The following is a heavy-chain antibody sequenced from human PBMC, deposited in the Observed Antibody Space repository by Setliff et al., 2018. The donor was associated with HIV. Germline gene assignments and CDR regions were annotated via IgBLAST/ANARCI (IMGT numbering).Heavy chain of an antibody. D-gene: IGHD5-18*01. J-gene: IGHJ6*03. CDR3: ARHNTGYSYGYDYYYYYMDV. Sequence: SETLSLTCTVSGGSISSSGYYWGWIRQPPGKGLEWIGSIYYSGSTYYNPSLKSRVTISVDTSKNQFSLKLSSVTAADTAVYYCARHNTGYSYGYDYYYYYMDVWGKGTTVTVSS. CDR1: GGSISSSGYY. CDR2: IYYSGST. V-gene: IGHV4-39*01.